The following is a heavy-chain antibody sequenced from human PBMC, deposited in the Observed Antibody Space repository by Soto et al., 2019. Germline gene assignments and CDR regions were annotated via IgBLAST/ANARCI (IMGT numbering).Heavy chain of an antibody. V-gene: IGHV3-66*01. Sequence: GGSLRLSCAASGFTVSSYYMSWVRQAPGKGLEWVSVFYSGGSTYYADSVKGRFTISRDNSKNTLYLQMNSLRAEDTAVYYCARDQRFCSGGSCYQWDYYYYYMDVWGKGTTVTVSS. D-gene: IGHD2-15*01. J-gene: IGHJ6*03. CDR1: GFTVSSYY. CDR3: ARDQRFCSGGSCYQWDYYYYYMDV. CDR2: FYSGGST.